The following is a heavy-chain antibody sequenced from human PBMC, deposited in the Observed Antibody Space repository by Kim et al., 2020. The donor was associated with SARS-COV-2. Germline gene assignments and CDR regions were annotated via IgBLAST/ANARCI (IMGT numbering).Heavy chain of an antibody. V-gene: IGHV3-9*01. CDR3: AKGKTFQI. CDR1: GFTFDDYA. Sequence: GGSLRLSCAASGFTFDDYAMHWVRQAPGKGLEWVSGISWNSGSIAYADSVKGRFTISRDNAKNSLYLQMNSLRVEDTAFYYCAKGKTFQISGQGTMVTVS. J-gene: IGHJ3*02. CDR2: ISWNSGSI.